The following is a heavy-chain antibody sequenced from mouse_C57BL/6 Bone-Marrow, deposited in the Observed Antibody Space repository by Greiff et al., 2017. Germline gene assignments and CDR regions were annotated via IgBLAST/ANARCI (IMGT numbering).Heavy chain of an antibody. J-gene: IGHJ1*03. Sequence: VQLQQPGAELVRPGTSVKLSCKASGYTFTSYWMHWVQQRPGQGLEWIGVIDPSDSYTNYNQKFKGQATLTVDTSSSTAYMQLSSLTSEDSAVYYCAIEREVYSGYFDVWGTGTTVTVSS. CDR2: IDPSDSYT. D-gene: IGHD1-1*01. CDR1: GYTFTSYW. CDR3: AIEREVYSGYFDV. V-gene: IGHV1-59*01.